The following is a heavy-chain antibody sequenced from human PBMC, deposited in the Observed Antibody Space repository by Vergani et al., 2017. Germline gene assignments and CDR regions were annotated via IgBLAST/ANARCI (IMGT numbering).Heavy chain of an antibody. CDR3: ARRILGPGNHWXFDL. Sequence: QLQLQESGPGLVKPSETLSLTCTVSGGSISSSSYYWGWIRQPPGKWLEWIGTIYYSGNTYYNPSLKSRVTISVDTSKNQLSLNLSSVTAADAAVYYCARRILGPGNHWXFDLWGRGTLVTVSS. V-gene: IGHV4-39*01. J-gene: IGHJ2*01. D-gene: IGHD1-1*01. CDR1: GGSISSSSYY. CDR2: IYYSGNT.